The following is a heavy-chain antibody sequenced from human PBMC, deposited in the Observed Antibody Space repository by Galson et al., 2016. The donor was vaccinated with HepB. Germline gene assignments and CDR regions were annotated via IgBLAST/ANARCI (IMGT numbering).Heavy chain of an antibody. D-gene: IGHD3-3*01. CDR2: ISGTGGTT. CDR1: GFTFSNCA. J-gene: IGHJ4*02. V-gene: IGHV3-23*01. CDR3: AKGDDFWSGYYGGL. Sequence: SLRLSCAASGFTFSNCAMSWVRQAPGKGLEWVSGISGTGGTTYYADSVKGRFTISRDNSKNTLYLRMNSLRAEDTAVYYCAKGDDFWSGYYGGLWGQGTPVTVSS.